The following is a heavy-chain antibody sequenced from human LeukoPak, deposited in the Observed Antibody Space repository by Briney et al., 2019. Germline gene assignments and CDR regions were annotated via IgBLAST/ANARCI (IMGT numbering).Heavy chain of an antibody. CDR1: GFTFDDYA. J-gene: IGHJ4*02. D-gene: IGHD3-9*01. Sequence: PGGSLRLSCAASGFTFDDYAMHWVRQAPGKGLEWVSGISWNSGSIGYADSVKGRLTISRDNAKNSLYLQMNSLRAEDTALYYCAKAKKGYFDYIFDYWGQGTLVTVSS. CDR3: AKAKKGYFDYIFDY. CDR2: ISWNSGSI. V-gene: IGHV3-9*01.